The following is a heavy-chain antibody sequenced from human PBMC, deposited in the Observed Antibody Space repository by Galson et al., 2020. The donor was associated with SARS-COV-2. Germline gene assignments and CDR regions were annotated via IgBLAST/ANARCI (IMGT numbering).Heavy chain of an antibody. V-gene: IGHV4-59*01. CDR3: ARGLHYYDSSGYYFDY. D-gene: IGHD3-22*01. CDR1: GGSISSYY. Sequence: ETSETLSLTCTVSGGSISSYYWSWTRQPPGKGLEWIGYIYYSGSTNYNPSLKSRVTISVDTSKNQFSLKLSSVTAADTAVYYCARGLHYYDSSGYYFDYWGQGTLVTVSS. CDR2: IYYSGST. J-gene: IGHJ4*02.